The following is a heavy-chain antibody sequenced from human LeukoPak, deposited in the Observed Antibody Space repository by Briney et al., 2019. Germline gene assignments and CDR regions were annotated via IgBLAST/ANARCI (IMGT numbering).Heavy chain of an antibody. CDR1: GLTFSSYA. CDR3: AKQSAGSAAWYSLHYDF. CDR2: VKGGGGT. J-gene: IGHJ4*02. V-gene: IGHV3-23*01. D-gene: IGHD6-13*01. Sequence: GGSLRLSCAASGLTFSSYAMHGVAQAPGRRREWVSSVKGGGGTYYADSVKGRFTISSDNSKDTLYLQMNGLRAEDTAVYFCAKQSAGSAAWYSLHYDFWGQGTLVTVSS.